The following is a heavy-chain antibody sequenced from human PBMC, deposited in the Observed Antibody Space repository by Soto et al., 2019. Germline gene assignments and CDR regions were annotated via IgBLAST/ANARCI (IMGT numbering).Heavy chain of an antibody. CDR3: ARGNPFNYAGFDV. D-gene: IGHD3-16*01. CDR2: MNAKSGDT. Sequence: QAHLEQSGAELKRPGASVKVSCKASGYTFSDFDINWLRQASGQGPEWMGWMNAKSGDTFFPQRFQAKLNMTGDTAPRTAYMAVGRLTSDDTAIYYCARGNPFNYAGFDVWGQGTTVAVSS. J-gene: IGHJ6*02. CDR1: GYTFSDFD. V-gene: IGHV1-8*01.